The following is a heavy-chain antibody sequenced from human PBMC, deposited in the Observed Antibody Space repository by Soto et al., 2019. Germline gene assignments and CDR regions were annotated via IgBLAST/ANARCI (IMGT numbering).Heavy chain of an antibody. CDR1: GFTFSSYD. V-gene: IGHV3-13*05. D-gene: IGHD3-22*01. Sequence: GGSLRLSCAASGFTFSSYDMDWVRQATGKGLEWVSAIGTAGDPYYPGSVKGRFTISRENAKNSLYLQMNSLRAGDTAVYYCARGRYYDSSGYLNKNSLTYYYGMDVWGQGTTVTVSS. CDR3: ARGRYYDSSGYLNKNSLTYYYGMDV. CDR2: IGTAGDP. J-gene: IGHJ6*02.